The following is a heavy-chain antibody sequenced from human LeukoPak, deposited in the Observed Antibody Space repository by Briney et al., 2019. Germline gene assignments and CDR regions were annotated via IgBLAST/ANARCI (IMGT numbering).Heavy chain of an antibody. CDR3: ARGRGRGTHPLYYFDY. CDR2: ISGSGGST. CDR1: GFTFSSYA. J-gene: IGHJ4*02. D-gene: IGHD3-16*01. V-gene: IGHV3-23*01. Sequence: GGSLRLSCAASGFTFSSYAMSWVRQAPGKGLEWVSAISGSGGSTYYADSVKGRFTISRDNSKNTLYLQMGSLRAEDMAVYYCARGRGRGTHPLYYFDYWGQGTLVTVSS.